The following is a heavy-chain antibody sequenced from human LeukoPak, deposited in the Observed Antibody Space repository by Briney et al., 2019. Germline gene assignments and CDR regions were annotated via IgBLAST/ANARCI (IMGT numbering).Heavy chain of an antibody. D-gene: IGHD1-26*01. Sequence: GASVKVSCKASGGTFSSYAISWVRQAPGQGLEWMGGIIPIFGTANYAQKFQGRVTITTDESTSTAYMELSSLRSDDTAVYYCAREPPGVGAGYYYYYGMDVWGQGTTVTVSS. V-gene: IGHV1-69*05. CDR2: IIPIFGTA. CDR3: AREPPGVGAGYYYYYGMDV. J-gene: IGHJ6*02. CDR1: GGTFSSYA.